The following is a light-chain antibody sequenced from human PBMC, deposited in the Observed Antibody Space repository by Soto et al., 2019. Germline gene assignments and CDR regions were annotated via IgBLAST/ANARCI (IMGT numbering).Light chain of an antibody. J-gene: IGKJ2*01. CDR2: DAS. V-gene: IGKV1-5*01. CDR3: QQYKSSYT. CDR1: QTISGW. Sequence: DIQMTQSPSTLSASIGDRVTLTCRASQTISGWLAWYQQKPGRAPKLLIYDASSLESGVPSRFSGSGSGTEYTLTIGSLQPDDSGTYYCQQYKSSYTFGQGTKLEI.